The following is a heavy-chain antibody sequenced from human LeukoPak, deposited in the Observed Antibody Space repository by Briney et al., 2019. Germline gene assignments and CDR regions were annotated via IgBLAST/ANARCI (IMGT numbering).Heavy chain of an antibody. CDR3: ARDGSIHFDY. J-gene: IGHJ4*01. CDR2: INPSGGST. Sequence: ASVKVSCKASAYTFSSYNMYWVRQAPGQGLEWMGIINPSGGSTTYAQKFQGRVTMTRDTSPSVVYKELSSLRCEDSGVYYCARDGSIHFDYWGQGTLVTVSS. CDR1: AYTFSSYN. V-gene: IGHV1-46*01. D-gene: IGHD1-1*01.